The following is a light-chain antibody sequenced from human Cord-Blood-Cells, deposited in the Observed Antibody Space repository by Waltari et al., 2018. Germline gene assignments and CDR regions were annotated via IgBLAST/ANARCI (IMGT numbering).Light chain of an antibody. CDR3: QVWDSSSDHNVV. CDR1: NIRRKS. CDR2: YDS. J-gene: IGLJ2*01. Sequence: SYVLTQPPSVSVAPGTTARITGGGNNIRRKSVHWYQQKPGQAPVLVIYYDSDRPPGIPERFSGSNSGNTATLTISRVEAGDEADYYCQVWDSSSDHNVVFGGGTKLTVL. V-gene: IGLV3-21*04.